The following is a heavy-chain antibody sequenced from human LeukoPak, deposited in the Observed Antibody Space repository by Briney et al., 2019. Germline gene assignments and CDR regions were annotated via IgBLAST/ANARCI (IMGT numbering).Heavy chain of an antibody. CDR1: GFTFISYA. D-gene: IGHD5-18*01. V-gene: IGHV3-64*01. J-gene: IGHJ6*02. Sequence: HSGGSLRLSCAASGFTFISYAMYWVRQAPGKGLEYVSAISSNGGSTYYANSVKGRFTISRDKSKNTLYLQMGSLGPEDMAVYYCARDRIQLFPPTIGHGMDVWGQGTTVTVSS. CDR3: ARDRIQLFPPTIGHGMDV. CDR2: ISSNGGST.